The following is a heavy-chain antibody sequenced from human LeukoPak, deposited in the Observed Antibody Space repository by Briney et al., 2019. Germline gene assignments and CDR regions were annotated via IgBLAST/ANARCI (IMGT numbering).Heavy chain of an antibody. J-gene: IGHJ4*02. Sequence: GGSLRLSCAASGFTFSNSGMSWVRQAPGKGLEWVSAISTDAGETHYADSVKGRFTISRDNSRSTLSLQMDSLRAEDTATYYCATYRQIQVPFEFWGQGTLVTVSS. CDR3: ATYRQIQVPFEF. V-gene: IGHV3-23*01. D-gene: IGHD5-18*01. CDR2: ISTDAGET. CDR1: GFTFSNSG.